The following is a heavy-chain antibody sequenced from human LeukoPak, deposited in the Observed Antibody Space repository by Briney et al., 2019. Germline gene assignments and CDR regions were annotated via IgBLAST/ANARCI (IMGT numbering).Heavy chain of an antibody. J-gene: IGHJ4*02. CDR1: GFTFSKYP. CDR2: ITRGGDNT. V-gene: IGHV3-23*01. Sequence: GGSLRLSCAASGFTFSKYPMTWVRQSPGKGLEWVATITRGGDNTYYTDSVKGRFTISRDNFKDTLHLQMNSLSAEDTAIYFCARYFFDSSGRYFDYWGQGILVTVSS. D-gene: IGHD3-22*01. CDR3: ARYFFDSSGRYFDY.